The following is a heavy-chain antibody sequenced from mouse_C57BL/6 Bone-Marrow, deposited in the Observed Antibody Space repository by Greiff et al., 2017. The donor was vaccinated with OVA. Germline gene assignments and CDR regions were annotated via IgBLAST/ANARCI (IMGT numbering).Heavy chain of an antibody. Sequence: EVMLVESGGGLVRPGGSLKLSCAASGFTFSSYTMSWVRQTPEKRLEWVATISGGGGNTYYPDSVKGRFTISRDNAKNTLYLQMSSLRSEDTALYYCARQYYGYFDVWGTGTTVTVSS. V-gene: IGHV5-9*01. CDR1: GFTFSSYT. CDR3: ARQYYGYFDV. CDR2: ISGGGGNT. J-gene: IGHJ1*03.